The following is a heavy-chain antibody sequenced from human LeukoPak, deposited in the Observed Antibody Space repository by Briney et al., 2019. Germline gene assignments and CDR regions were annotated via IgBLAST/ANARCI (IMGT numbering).Heavy chain of an antibody. CDR3: ARVSWFGELTPYFDY. Sequence: ESSQTLSLTCAVSGGSISSGDYSWSWIRHPPGKGLEWIGYIYHSGNTYYNPSLKSRVTISVGRSKNQFSLKLSSVTAADTAVYYCARVSWFGELTPYFDYWGQGTLVTVSS. J-gene: IGHJ4*02. CDR2: IYHSGNT. D-gene: IGHD3-10*01. CDR1: GGSISSGDYS. V-gene: IGHV4-30-2*01.